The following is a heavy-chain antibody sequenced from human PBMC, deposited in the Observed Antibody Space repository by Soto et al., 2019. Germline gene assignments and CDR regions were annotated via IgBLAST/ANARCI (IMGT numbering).Heavy chain of an antibody. V-gene: IGHV4-59*12. CDR2: IHETGST. Sequence: QVQLQESGPGLVKPSETLSLTCSFSGGSMSRYYWSWIRQPPGKGLEWIGNIHETGSTNYNASLKNRVTISLDRSKSAFTLHLTSVTAADTAVYYCASDVRPTGLAYFDLWGRGTLVTVSS. CDR3: ASDVRPTGLAYFDL. J-gene: IGHJ2*01. CDR1: GGSMSRYY. D-gene: IGHD1-1*01.